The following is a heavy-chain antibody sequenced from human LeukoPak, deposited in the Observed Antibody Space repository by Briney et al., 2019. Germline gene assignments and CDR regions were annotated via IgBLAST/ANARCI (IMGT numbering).Heavy chain of an antibody. V-gene: IGHV4-59*08. J-gene: IGHJ4*02. CDR3: ASISIAAAGMSDY. Sequence: PSETLSLTCTVSGGSISSYYWSRIRQPPGKGLEWIGYIYYSGSTNYNPALKSRVTTSEDTSKNQISLKLSSVTAADTAVYYCASISIAAAGMSDYWGQGTLVTVSS. D-gene: IGHD6-13*01. CDR2: IYYSGST. CDR1: GGSISSYY.